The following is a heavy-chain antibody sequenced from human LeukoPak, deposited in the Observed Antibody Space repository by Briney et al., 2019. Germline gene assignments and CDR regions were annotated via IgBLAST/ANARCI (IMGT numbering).Heavy chain of an antibody. CDR3: GKVPSPYSYGHMGGSYYSGRDV. CDR2: IKEDGTKK. D-gene: IGHD5-18*01. CDR1: GFTFSRHW. Sequence: GGSLRLSCAASGFTFSRHWMTWVRQAPGKGLEWVANIKEDGTKKNYVDSVKGRFTISRDNAKNSLYLQMNSLRAEDAAVYYWGKVPSPYSYGHMGGSYYSGRDVWGQGTTVPVSS. J-gene: IGHJ6*02. V-gene: IGHV3-7*01.